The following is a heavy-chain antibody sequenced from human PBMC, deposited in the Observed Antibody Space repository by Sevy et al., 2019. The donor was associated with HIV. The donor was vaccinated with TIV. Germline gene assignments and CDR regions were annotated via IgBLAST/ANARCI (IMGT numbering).Heavy chain of an antibody. V-gene: IGHV3-48*02. Sequence: GGSLRLSCAASGFTFSSYSMNWVRQAPGKGLEWVSYISSSSSTIYYADSVKGRFTISRDNAKNSLYLQMNSLRDEDTAVYYCARDRAFWSDSGGMDVWGQGTTVTVSS. J-gene: IGHJ6*02. CDR3: ARDRAFWSDSGGMDV. CDR1: GFTFSSYS. D-gene: IGHD3-3*01. CDR2: ISSSSSTI.